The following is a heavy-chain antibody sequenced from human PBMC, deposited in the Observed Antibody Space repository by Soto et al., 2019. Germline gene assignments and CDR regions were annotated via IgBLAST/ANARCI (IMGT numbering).Heavy chain of an antibody. J-gene: IGHJ4*02. CDR3: AKSPRGGSYFSFDY. D-gene: IGHD1-26*01. V-gene: IGHV3-23*01. CDR1: GFTFSSYA. Sequence: GGSLRLTCAASGFTFSSYAMSWVRQAPGKGLEWVSAISGSGGSTYYADSVKGRFTISRDNSKNTLYLQMNSLRAEDTAVYYCAKSPRGGSYFSFDYWGQGTLVTVSS. CDR2: ISGSGGST.